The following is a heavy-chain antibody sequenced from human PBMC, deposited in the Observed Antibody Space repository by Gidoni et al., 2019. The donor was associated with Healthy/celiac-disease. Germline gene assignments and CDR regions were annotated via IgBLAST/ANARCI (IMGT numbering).Heavy chain of an antibody. D-gene: IGHD1-26*01. CDR3: ARDPAPMGATVDFDD. V-gene: IGHV3-33*01. CDR1: GFPFSRYG. J-gene: IGHJ4*02. Sequence: QVQLVESGGGVVQPGRSLRLSCAASGFPFSRYGMHWVRQAPGKGLEWGAVIWYDGSNKYDADSVKGRFTISRDNSKNTLYLQRNSLRAEDTAVYYCARDPAPMGATVDFDDWGQGTLVTVSS. CDR2: IWYDGSNK.